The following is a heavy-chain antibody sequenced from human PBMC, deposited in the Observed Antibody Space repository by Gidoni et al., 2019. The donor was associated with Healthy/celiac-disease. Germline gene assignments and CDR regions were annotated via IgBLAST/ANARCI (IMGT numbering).Heavy chain of an antibody. CDR2: INHSGST. Sequence: QLQLQQWGAGLLKPSETMSLTCAVYGGSFSGYYWSWIRQPPGKGLEWMGEINHSGSTNYNPSLKSRVTISVDTSKNQFSLKLSSVTAADTAVYYCARKASGSDYYFDYWGQGTLVTVSS. V-gene: IGHV4-34*01. CDR1: GGSFSGYY. CDR3: ARKASGSDYYFDY. D-gene: IGHD1-26*01. J-gene: IGHJ4*02.